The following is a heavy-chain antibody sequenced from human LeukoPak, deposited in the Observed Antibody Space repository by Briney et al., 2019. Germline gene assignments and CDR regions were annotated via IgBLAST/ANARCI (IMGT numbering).Heavy chain of an antibody. V-gene: IGHV1-24*01. D-gene: IGHD6-6*01. CDR3: ARTYSSSPADYFDY. CDR2: FDPEDGET. CDR1: GYTLTELS. Sequence: ASVKVSCKVSGYTLTELSMHWVRQAPGKGLEWMGGFDPEDGETIYAQKFQGRVTMTEDTSTDTAYMELSRLTSDDTAMYYCARTYSSSPADYFDYWGQGTLVTVSS. J-gene: IGHJ4*02.